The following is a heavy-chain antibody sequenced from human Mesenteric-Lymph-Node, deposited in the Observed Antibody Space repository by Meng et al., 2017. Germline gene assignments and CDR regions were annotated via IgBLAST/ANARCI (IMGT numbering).Heavy chain of an antibody. V-gene: IGHV1-18*01. Sequence: ASVKVSCKASGYTFTSYGISWVRQAPGQGLEWMGGISAYNGNTNYAQKFQGRVTITADESTSTAYMELSSLRSEDTAVYYCARVPNNILTGYLDYWGQGTLVTVSS. CDR3: ARVPNNILTGYLDY. CDR2: ISAYNGNT. CDR1: GYTFTSYG. J-gene: IGHJ4*02. D-gene: IGHD3-9*01.